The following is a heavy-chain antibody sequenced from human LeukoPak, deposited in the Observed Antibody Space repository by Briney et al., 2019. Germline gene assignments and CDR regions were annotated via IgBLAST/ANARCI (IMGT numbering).Heavy chain of an antibody. Sequence: SETLSLTCTVSGGSISSYYWSWIRQPPGKGLEWIGYIYYSGSTNYNPSLKSRVTISVDTSKNQFSLKLSSVTAADTAVYYFARANTVSRITIFGIRIWYWFDPWGQGTLVTVSS. CDR1: GGSISSYY. V-gene: IGHV4-59*01. J-gene: IGHJ5*02. CDR2: IYYSGST. D-gene: IGHD3-3*01. CDR3: ARANTVSRITIFGIRIWYWFDP.